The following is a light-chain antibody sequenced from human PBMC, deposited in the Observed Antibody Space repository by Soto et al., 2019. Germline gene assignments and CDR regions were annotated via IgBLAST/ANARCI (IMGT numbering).Light chain of an antibody. CDR2: GAS. V-gene: IGKV3-15*01. CDR1: QSVSSN. CDR3: QQYIRWPLT. Sequence: EIVMTQSPATLSVTPGERATLSCRASQSVSSNLAWYQQKPGQAPSLLIYGASTRATGTPARFSGSGSGTEFTLTFSSLQSEDFAVYYCQQYIRWPLTFGGGTKVDIK. J-gene: IGKJ4*01.